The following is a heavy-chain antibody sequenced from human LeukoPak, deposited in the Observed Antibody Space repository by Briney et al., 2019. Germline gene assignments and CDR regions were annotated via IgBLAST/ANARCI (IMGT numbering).Heavy chain of an antibody. D-gene: IGHD3-10*01. CDR1: GGTFSSYA. CDR3: ARGPFTMVRENWFDP. CDR2: IIPIFGTA. J-gene: IGHJ5*02. V-gene: IGHV1-69*06. Sequence: SVKVSCKASGGTFSSYAISWVRQAPGQGLEWMGGIIPIFGTANYAQKFQGRVTITADKSTSTAYMELSSLRSEDTAVYYCARGPFTMVRENWFDPWGQGTLVTVSS.